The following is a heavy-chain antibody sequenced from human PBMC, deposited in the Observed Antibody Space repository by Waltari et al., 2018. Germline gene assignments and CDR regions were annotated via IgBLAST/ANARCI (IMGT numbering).Heavy chain of an antibody. Sequence: QVQLVESGGGVVQPGGSLRLSCVASGFTLNTFGIHWVVQAPGKGLEWVAYLPYHGHNRYYADSVKGRFTISRDNSMTTVFLQMNSLRAEDTAIYYCAKDLAFYYDRSRLYEYYFDYWGQGTLVTVSS. J-gene: IGHJ4*02. D-gene: IGHD3-22*01. CDR2: LPYHGHNR. CDR3: AKDLAFYYDRSRLYEYYFDY. V-gene: IGHV3-30*02. CDR1: GFTLNTFG.